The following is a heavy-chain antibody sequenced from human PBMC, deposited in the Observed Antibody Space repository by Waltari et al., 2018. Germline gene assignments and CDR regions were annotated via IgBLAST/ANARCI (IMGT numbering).Heavy chain of an antibody. Sequence: QVQLVQSGAEVKKPGASVTVSCESSGYTFTGYYLHWVRQAPGQGLEWMGWINTDSGDTKFAQKLQGRVTMTRDTSINTAYMELKRLRSDDTAVYYCSRGDCTSATCYAGKDYWGQGTLVTVSS. V-gene: IGHV1-2*02. CDR2: INTDSGDT. CDR3: SRGDCTSATCYAGKDY. D-gene: IGHD2-2*01. J-gene: IGHJ4*02. CDR1: GYTFTGYY.